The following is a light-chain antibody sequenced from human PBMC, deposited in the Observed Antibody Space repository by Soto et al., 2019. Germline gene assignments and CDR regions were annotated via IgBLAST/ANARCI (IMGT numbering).Light chain of an antibody. CDR1: QSVSSSY. CDR2: GAS. Sequence: EIVLTQSPGTLSLSPGERATLSCRASQSVSSSYLAWYQQKPGQAPRLLIYGASSRATGIPDRFSGSGSGTDFNHTISRLEPEDFAVYYCHQYGSAPMYTFGQGTKLEIK. V-gene: IGKV3-20*01. J-gene: IGKJ2*01. CDR3: HQYGSAPMYT.